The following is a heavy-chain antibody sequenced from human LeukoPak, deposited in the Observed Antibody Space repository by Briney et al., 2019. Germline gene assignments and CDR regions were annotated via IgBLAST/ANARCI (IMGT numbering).Heavy chain of an antibody. V-gene: IGHV4-59*01. D-gene: IGHD5-18*01. CDR3: ARGASGYSYG. CDR1: GGSISNYY. CDR2: IYYRGST. J-gene: IGHJ4*02. Sequence: SATLSLTFTVSGGSISNYYWSWIRQPPGKGLEWIGNIYYRGSTNYNPSLKSRVTISIDTSKNQFSLSLRSVTAADTAVYYCARGASGYSYGWGQGTLVIVSS.